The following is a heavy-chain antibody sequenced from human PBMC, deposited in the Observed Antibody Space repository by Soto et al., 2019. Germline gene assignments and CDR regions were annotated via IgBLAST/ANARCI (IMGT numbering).Heavy chain of an antibody. CDR1: GFTFSDAW. CDR3: TWTGTNWCAS. CDR2: IKSGGPT. Sequence: EVQLVESGGGLVKPGGSLRLSCTASGFTFSDAWMSWVRQDPGKGLEWVGRIKSGGPTDYAAPVKGRFTISRDDSNNTVYLQMNSRKTDDTAVYYCTWTGTNWCASWGQGTLVTVSS. V-gene: IGHV3-15*01. J-gene: IGHJ5*01. D-gene: IGHD1-1*01.